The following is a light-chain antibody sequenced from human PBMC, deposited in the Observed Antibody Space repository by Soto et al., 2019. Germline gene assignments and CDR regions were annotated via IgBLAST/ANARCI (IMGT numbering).Light chain of an antibody. V-gene: IGLV2-14*01. CDR3: SSYSTSGPYVI. J-gene: IGLJ2*01. CDR1: SSDVGGSFGH. CDR2: EVS. Sequence: QSALTQSASVSGSPGQSITISCTGTSSDVGGSFGHVSWYQHHPGKAPKLMISEVSKRPSGVSNRFSGSRSGNTASLTISGLQADDEADYYYSSYSTSGPYVIFCGGTKLTVL.